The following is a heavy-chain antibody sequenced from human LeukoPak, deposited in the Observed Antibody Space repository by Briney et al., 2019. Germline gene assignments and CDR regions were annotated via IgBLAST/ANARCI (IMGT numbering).Heavy chain of an antibody. D-gene: IGHD3-10*01. CDR1: GFTFSSYG. CDR2: INHSGST. V-gene: IGHV4-34*01. CDR3: ARSTGYYYGSGSYYRQYNWFDP. Sequence: PGGSLRLSCAASGFTFSSYGMSWVRQAPGKGLEWIGEINHSGSTNYNPSLKSRVTISVDTSKNQFSLKLSSVTAADTAVYYCARSTGYYYGSGSYYRQYNWFDPWGQGTLVTVSS. J-gene: IGHJ5*02.